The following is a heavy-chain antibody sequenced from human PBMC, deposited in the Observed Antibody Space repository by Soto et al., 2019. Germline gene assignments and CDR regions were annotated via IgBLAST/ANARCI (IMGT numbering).Heavy chain of an antibody. CDR3: ARDLVSVNGGVYSSSSGGYFFDF. CDR2: ISNNSRTL. J-gene: IGHJ4*02. Sequence: GGSLRLSCAASGFTFSDYYMSWIRQAPGKGLEWESYISNNSRTLYYADSMKGRFTVSRDNAKNSLYLQMFSLGSEDTAIYYCARDLVSVNGGVYSSSSGGYFFDFWGQGTLVTVSS. CDR1: GFTFSDYY. V-gene: IGHV3-11*01. D-gene: IGHD6-6*01.